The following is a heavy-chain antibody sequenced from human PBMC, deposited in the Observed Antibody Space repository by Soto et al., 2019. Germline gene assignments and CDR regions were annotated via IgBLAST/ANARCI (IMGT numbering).Heavy chain of an antibody. Sequence: SETLSLTCTVSGGSISSGGYYWSWIRQHPGKGLEWIGYIYYSGSTYYNPSLKSRVTISVDTSKNQFSLKLSSVTAADTAVYYCARDQRLRFFYYGMEGWGQGTTVTVSS. V-gene: IGHV4-31*03. D-gene: IGHD5-12*01. CDR3: ARDQRLRFFYYGMEG. CDR2: IYYSGST. J-gene: IGHJ6*02. CDR1: GGSISSGGYY.